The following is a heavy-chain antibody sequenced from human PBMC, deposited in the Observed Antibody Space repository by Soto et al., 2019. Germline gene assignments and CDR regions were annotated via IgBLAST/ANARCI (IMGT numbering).Heavy chain of an antibody. Sequence: QVQLQESGPGLVKPSQTLSLTCTVSGGSISSGGYYWSWIRQHPGKGLEWIGCIYYSGSTYYNPSLKSRVTISVDTSKNQFSLKLSSVTAADTAVYYCARTGERWILGYYFDYWGQGTLVTVSS. CDR2: IYYSGST. CDR1: GGSISSGGYY. V-gene: IGHV4-31*03. J-gene: IGHJ4*02. D-gene: IGHD2-2*03. CDR3: ARTGERWILGYYFDY.